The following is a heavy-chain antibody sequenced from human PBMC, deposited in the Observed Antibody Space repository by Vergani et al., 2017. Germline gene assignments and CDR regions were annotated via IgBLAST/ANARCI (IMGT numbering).Heavy chain of an antibody. J-gene: IGHJ3*02. CDR1: GFTFSDSY. D-gene: IGHD2-2*02. CDR3: ARPMRLGYCSSTSCYTGAFDI. V-gene: IGHV3-11*01. Sequence: QVQLVESGGGLVKPGGSLRLSCAASGFTFSDSYMRWIRQAPGKGLEWVSYISSSGSTIYYADSVKGRFTISRDNAKNSLYLQMNSLRAEDTAVYYCARPMRLGYCSSTSCYTGAFDIWGQGTMVTVSS. CDR2: ISSSGSTI.